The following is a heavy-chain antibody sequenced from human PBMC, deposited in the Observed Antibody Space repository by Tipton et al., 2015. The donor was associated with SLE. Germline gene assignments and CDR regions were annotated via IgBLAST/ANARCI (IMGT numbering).Heavy chain of an antibody. CDR1: GFIFESHA. J-gene: IGHJ6*02. CDR3: AKEGGPGIPPTYDMDV. V-gene: IGHV3-23*03. D-gene: IGHD3-16*01. CDR2: SYCGGRT. Sequence: SLRLSCAASGFIFESHAMTWVRQAPGKGLEWVSSSYCGGRTSYGDSVKGRFTISRDDSKNTLYLQMNGLRPEDTAVYYCAKEGGPGIPPTYDMDVWGQGTTVTVSS.